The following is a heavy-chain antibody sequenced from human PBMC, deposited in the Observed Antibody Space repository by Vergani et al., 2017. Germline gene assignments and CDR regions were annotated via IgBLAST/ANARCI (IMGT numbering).Heavy chain of an antibody. CDR2: IRYDGSSK. J-gene: IGHJ4*02. CDR3: SKDAAASGWGNYVDL. CDR1: GLSFSTCG. V-gene: IGHV3-30*02. Sequence: QVQLVESGGGVVQPGGSLRLSCAASGLSFSTCGMHWVRQAPGKGLQWLAFIRYDGSSKFYADSVTSRFTISRDNSKNTLYLQMTSLRAEDTAVYYCSKDAAASGWGNYVDLWGQGALVTVSS. D-gene: IGHD2-8*02.